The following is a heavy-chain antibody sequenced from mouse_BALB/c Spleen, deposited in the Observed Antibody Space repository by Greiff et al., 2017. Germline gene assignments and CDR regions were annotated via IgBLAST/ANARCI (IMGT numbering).Heavy chain of an antibody. Sequence: VHVKQSGAELVRPGALVKLSCKASGFNIKDYYMHWVKQRPEQGLEWIGWIDPENGNTIYDPKFQGKASITADTSSNTAYLQLSSLTSEDTAVYYCASYGSPFDYWGQGTTLTVSS. J-gene: IGHJ2*01. D-gene: IGHD1-1*01. CDR1: GFNIKDYY. V-gene: IGHV14-1*02. CDR2: IDPENGNT. CDR3: ASYGSPFDY.